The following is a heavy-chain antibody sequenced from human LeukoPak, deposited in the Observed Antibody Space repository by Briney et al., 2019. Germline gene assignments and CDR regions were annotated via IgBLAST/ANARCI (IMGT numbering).Heavy chain of an antibody. V-gene: IGHV3-23*01. CDR2: ISNDGGYT. D-gene: IGHD2-15*01. J-gene: IGHJ4*02. CDR3: AKQLGYCSDGSCYFPY. Sequence: GGSLRLSCAASGFTFSSSAMSWVRQAPGKGLEWVSAISNDGGYTYYADPVQGRFTISRDNSKSTLCLQMNSLRAEDTAVYYCAKQLGYCSDGSCYFPYWGQGTLVTVSS. CDR1: GFTFSSSA.